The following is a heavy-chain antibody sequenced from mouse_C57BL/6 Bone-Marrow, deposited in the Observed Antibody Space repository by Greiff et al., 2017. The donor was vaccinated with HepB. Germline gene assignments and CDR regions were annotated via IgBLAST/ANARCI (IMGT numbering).Heavy chain of an antibody. Sequence: EVHLVESGEGLVKPGGSLKLSCAASGFTFSSYAMSWVRQTPEKRLEWVAYISSGGDYIYYADTVKGRFTISRDNARNTLYLQMSSLKSEDTAMYYCTRGYGSSFFDYWGQGTTLTVSS. D-gene: IGHD1-1*01. V-gene: IGHV5-9-1*02. J-gene: IGHJ2*01. CDR2: ISSGGDYI. CDR1: GFTFSSYA. CDR3: TRGYGSSFFDY.